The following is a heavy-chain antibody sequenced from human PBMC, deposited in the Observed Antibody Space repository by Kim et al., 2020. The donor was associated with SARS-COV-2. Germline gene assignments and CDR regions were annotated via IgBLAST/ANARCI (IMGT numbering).Heavy chain of an antibody. CDR1: GYTFTTYV. Sequence: ASVKVSCKATGYTFTTYVITWVRQAPGQGLEWMGFINTTTGSPTYAQGFSGHFVFSMDTSVSTAFLEIDSLKSDDRATYYCARDGRIVWGGTHYYYHGMDVGGQGTTVSIS. CDR3: ARDGRIVWGGTHYYYHGMDV. J-gene: IGHJ6*02. V-gene: IGHV7-4-1*01. D-gene: IGHD3-16*01. CDR2: INTTTGSP.